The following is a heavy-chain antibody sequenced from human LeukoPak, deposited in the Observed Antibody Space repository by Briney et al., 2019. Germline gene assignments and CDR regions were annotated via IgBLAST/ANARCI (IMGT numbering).Heavy chain of an antibody. CDR2: ISSSSSYI. Sequence: GGSLRLSCAASGFTFSSYSMNWVRQAPGKGLEWVSSISSSSSYIYYADSVKGRFTISRDNAKNSLYLQMNSLRAEDTAMYYCARSDVVVPAAVDYWGQGTLVTVSS. D-gene: IGHD2-2*01. V-gene: IGHV3-21*01. CDR3: ARSDVVVPAAVDY. J-gene: IGHJ4*02. CDR1: GFTFSSYS.